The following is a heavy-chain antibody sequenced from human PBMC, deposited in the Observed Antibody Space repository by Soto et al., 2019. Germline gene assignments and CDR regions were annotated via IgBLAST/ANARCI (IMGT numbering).Heavy chain of an antibody. D-gene: IGHD3-22*01. V-gene: IGHV5-51*01. CDR2: IYPGDSDT. CDR3: ARGYYYDSSGYSKYWFDP. CDR1: GYSFTSYW. Sequence: PGESLKISCKGSGYSFTSYWIGWVRQMPGKGLEWMGIIYPGDSDTRYSPSFQGQVPISADKSISTAYLQWSSLKASDTAMYYCARGYYYDSSGYSKYWFDPWGHGTLVTVSS. J-gene: IGHJ5*02.